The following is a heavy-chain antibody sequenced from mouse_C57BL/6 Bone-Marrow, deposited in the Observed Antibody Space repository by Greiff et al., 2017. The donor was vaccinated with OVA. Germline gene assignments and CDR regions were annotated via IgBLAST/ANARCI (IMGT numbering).Heavy chain of an antibody. J-gene: IGHJ1*03. Sequence: LQQPGPSLSLPVPSFPLSPTSRFSPLPLSVLLFFTPRTCPFLYCLVEIYPIICNTYYNEKFKGKATLTADKSSSTAYMELRSLTSEDSAVYFCALTQYFDVWGTGTTVTVSS. CDR2: IYPIICNT. V-gene: IGHV1-81*01. CDR3: ALTQYFDV. CDR1: FSPLPLSV. D-gene: IGHD4-1*01.